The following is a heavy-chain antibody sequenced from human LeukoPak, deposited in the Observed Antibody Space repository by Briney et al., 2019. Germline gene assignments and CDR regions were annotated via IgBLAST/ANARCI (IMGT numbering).Heavy chain of an antibody. J-gene: IGHJ4*02. Sequence: PGGSLRLSCTASGFTFGDYAMSWVRQAPGKGLEWVGFIRSKAYGGTTEYAASVKGRFTISRDDSKSIAYLQMNSLKTEDTAVYYCAKIPKGGYFDSWGQGTLVTVSS. CDR3: AKIPKGGYFDS. CDR2: IRSKAYGGTT. V-gene: IGHV3-49*04. D-gene: IGHD2-2*01. CDR1: GFTFGDYA.